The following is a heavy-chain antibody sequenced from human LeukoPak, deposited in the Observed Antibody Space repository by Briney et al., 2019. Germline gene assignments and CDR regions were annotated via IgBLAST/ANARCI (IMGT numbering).Heavy chain of an antibody. CDR2: IIPIFGTA. CDR1: GGSFNSYA. V-gene: IGHV1-69*01. J-gene: IGHJ4*02. CDR3: AARPGCSSTSCYVVY. Sequence: ASVKVSCKASGGSFNSYAISWVRQAPGQGLEWMGGIIPIFGTANYAQKFQGRVTITADESTSTAYVELSSLRSEDTAVYYCAARPGCSSTSCYVVYWGQGTLVTVSS. D-gene: IGHD2-2*01.